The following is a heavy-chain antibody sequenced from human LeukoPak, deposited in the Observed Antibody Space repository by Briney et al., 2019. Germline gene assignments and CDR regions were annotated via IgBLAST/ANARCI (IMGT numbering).Heavy chain of an antibody. CDR2: MNGDGSQI. V-gene: IGHV3-7*01. J-gene: IGHJ3*01. CDR1: GFTFSGHW. CDR3: VAWGNSGNS. Sequence: GGSLRLSCAASGFTFSGHWMSWVRQAPAKGLEWVAHMNGDGSQIYYMDFVKGRFTISRDNVKNSLYLQMNGLRAEDTAVYYCVAWGNSGNSWGQGTMVIVSS. D-gene: IGHD1-26*01.